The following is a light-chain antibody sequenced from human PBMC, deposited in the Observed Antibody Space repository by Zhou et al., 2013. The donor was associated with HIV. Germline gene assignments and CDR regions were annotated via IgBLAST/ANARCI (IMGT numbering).Light chain of an antibody. V-gene: IGKV1-39*01. CDR1: QPISSY. J-gene: IGKJ1*01. CDR2: AAS. CDR3: QQSYTSPWT. Sequence: DIQMTQSPSSLSASVGDRVTITCRASQPISSYLNWYQQKPGKAPNLLIYAASSLQSGVPSRFSGSGSGTDFTLTISSLRPEDFATYYCQQSYTSPWTFGQGTKVEIK.